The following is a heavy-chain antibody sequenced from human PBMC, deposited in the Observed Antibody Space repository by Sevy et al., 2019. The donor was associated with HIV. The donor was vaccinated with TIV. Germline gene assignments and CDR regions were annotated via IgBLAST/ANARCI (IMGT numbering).Heavy chain of an antibody. J-gene: IGHJ3*02. CDR1: GFTFSTYW. D-gene: IGHD6-19*01. Sequence: GGSLRLSCAASGFTFSTYWMSWVRQAPGKGLEWVDNINQDGSEKYYVDSVKGRFTISRDNAKNSLYLQMNSLRAEDTAVYYCARPYSSASHGTFDIWGQGTMVTVSS. CDR2: INQDGSEK. V-gene: IGHV3-7*01. CDR3: ARPYSSASHGTFDI.